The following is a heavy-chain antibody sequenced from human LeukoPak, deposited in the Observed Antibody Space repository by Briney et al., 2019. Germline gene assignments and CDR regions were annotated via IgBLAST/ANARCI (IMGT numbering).Heavy chain of an antibody. CDR3: ARAPSGWSSFDY. Sequence: SETLSLTCAVSGGSFSSSNWWSWVRQPPGKGLEWIGEIYHSGSTNYNPSLKSRVTISVDKSKNQFSLKLSSVTAADTAVYYCARAPSGWSSFDYWGQGTLVTVSS. J-gene: IGHJ4*02. CDR2: IYHSGST. V-gene: IGHV4-4*02. D-gene: IGHD6-19*01. CDR1: GGSFSSSNW.